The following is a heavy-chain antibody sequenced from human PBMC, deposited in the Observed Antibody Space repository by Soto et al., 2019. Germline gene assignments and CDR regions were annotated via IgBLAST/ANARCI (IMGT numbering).Heavy chain of an antibody. CDR2: IIPIFGTA. Sequence: GASVKVSCKASGGTFSSYAISWVRQAPGQGLEWMGGIIPIFGTANYAQKFQGRVTITADESTSTAYMELSSLRSEDTAVYYCARDLGVVTTLDYYYGMDVWGQGTTVTVSS. CDR1: GGTFSSYA. CDR3: ARDLGVVTTLDYYYGMDV. J-gene: IGHJ6*02. D-gene: IGHD3-3*01. V-gene: IGHV1-69*13.